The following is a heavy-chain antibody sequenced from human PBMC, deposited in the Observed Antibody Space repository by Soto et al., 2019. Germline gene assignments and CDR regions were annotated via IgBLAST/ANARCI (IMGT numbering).Heavy chain of an antibody. CDR2: ISTYKGNT. CDR3: ATRSPAFDY. CDR1: GYTFTSYG. Sequence: QVQLVQSGPEVKKPGASVKVSCKTSGYTFTSYGISWVRQAPGQGLEWMGWISTYKGNTTYAQKCQGSATMTRGTSTSTACMGLSSLGSDDTAVYYCATRSPAFDYWGQGSLVTVSS. V-gene: IGHV1-18*01. J-gene: IGHJ4*02.